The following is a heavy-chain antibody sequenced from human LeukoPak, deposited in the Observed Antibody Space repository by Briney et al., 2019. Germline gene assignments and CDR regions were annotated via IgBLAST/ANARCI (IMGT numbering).Heavy chain of an antibody. CDR1: GGSISSSY. Sequence: SETLSLTCTVSGGSISSSYWSWIRQPPGKGLEWIGYIYYSGSTDYNPSLKSRVTISVDTSKNQFSLKLSSVTAADTAVYYCASGSSSYTYWGQGTLVTVSP. CDR3: ASGSSSYTY. D-gene: IGHD1-1*01. J-gene: IGHJ4*02. CDR2: IYYSGST. V-gene: IGHV4-59*01.